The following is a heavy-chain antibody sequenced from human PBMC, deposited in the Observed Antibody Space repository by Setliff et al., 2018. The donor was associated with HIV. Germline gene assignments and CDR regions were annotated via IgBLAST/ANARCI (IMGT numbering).Heavy chain of an antibody. V-gene: IGHV1-18*01. CDR1: GYAFTSYG. J-gene: IGHJ3*02. D-gene: IGHD3-22*01. CDR2: ISAYNGNT. Sequence: ASVKVSCKASGYAFTSYGISWVRQAPGQGLEWMGWISAYNGNTKYEQKFQGRITLTTDPSTSKVYMELISLRSEDTAVYYCAREPRESSGYYYRYGLDIWGQGTMVTVSS. CDR3: AREPRESSGYYYRYGLDI.